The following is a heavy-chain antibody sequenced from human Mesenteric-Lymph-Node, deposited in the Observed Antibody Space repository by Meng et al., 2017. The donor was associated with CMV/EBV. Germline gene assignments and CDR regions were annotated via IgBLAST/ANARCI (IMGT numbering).Heavy chain of an antibody. CDR3: ASRNWYYGFDW. V-gene: IGHV4-34*01. CDR1: GGSFSGYY. J-gene: IGHJ4*02. D-gene: IGHD1-7*01. Sequence: SETLSLTCAVYGGSFSGYYWSWIRQPPGKGLEWIGEINHSGDNNYNPSLKSRLTMAVDTSKNQFSLNLRSVTAADTAVYYCASRNWYYGFDWWGQGNLVTVSS. CDR2: INHSGDN.